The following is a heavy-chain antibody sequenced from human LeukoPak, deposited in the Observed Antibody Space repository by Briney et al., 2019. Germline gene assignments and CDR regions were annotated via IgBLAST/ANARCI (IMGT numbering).Heavy chain of an antibody. V-gene: IGHV3-30*02. CDR1: GFTLSSYG. CDR3: ARDLGYYGSGSGGALYFDY. Sequence: PGGSLRLSCAASGFTLSSYGMHWVRQAPGKGLEWVAFIRYDGSNKYYADSVKGRFTISRDNSKNTLYLQMNSLRAEDTAVYYCARDLGYYGSGSGGALYFDYWGQGTLVTVSS. D-gene: IGHD3-10*01. J-gene: IGHJ4*02. CDR2: IRYDGSNK.